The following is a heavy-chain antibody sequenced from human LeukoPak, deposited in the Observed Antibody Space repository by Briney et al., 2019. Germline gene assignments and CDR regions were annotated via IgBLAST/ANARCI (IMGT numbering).Heavy chain of an antibody. J-gene: IGHJ4*02. CDR2: IWYDGSEK. Sequence: PGGSLRLSCVASGFTFSSHGMHWVRQAPDKGLEWVAVIWYDGSEKYYADSVKGRFTISRDNSKNTLYLQMNSLRAEDTAVYYCSKDHTTMGLSGYWGQGTLVTVSS. V-gene: IGHV3-30*02. CDR1: GFTFSSHG. D-gene: IGHD3-16*02. CDR3: SKDHTTMGLSGY.